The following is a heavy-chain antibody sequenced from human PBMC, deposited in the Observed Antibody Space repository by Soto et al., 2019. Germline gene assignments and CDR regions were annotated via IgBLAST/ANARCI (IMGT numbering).Heavy chain of an antibody. CDR1: GFTFSSYG. V-gene: IGHV3-48*02. J-gene: IGHJ3*02. CDR2: ISSSGTTA. CDR3: ARATGQWPDDFDI. Sequence: EVQLVESGGGLVQPGESLRLSCAASGFTFSSYGMNWVRQAPGKGLDWISYISSSGTTAYYADSVKGRFTVSRDNAKNSLQLQMNSLRDEDTAVYYCARATGQWPDDFDIWGQGTMATVSS. D-gene: IGHD6-19*01.